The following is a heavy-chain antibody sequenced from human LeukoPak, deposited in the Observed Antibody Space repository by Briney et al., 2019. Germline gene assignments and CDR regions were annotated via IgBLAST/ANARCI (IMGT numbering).Heavy chain of an antibody. CDR1: GGTFSSYA. CDR2: IIPIFGTA. J-gene: IGHJ4*02. CDR3: ARGPPLYDRGGFDY. D-gene: IGHD5/OR15-5a*01. Sequence: ASVKVSCKASGGTFSSYAISWVRPAPGPGLEWMGRIIPIFGTANYAQKFQGRVTITTDESTSTAYMELSSLRSEDTAVYYCARGPPLYDRGGFDYWGQGTLVTVSS. V-gene: IGHV1-69*05.